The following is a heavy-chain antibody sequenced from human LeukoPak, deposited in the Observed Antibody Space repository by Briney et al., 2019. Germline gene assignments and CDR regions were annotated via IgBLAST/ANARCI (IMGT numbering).Heavy chain of an antibody. J-gene: IGHJ6*03. CDR3: ARAVGQLWLQHYYYYMDV. CDR2: INPNSGGT. Sequence: ASVKVSCKASGYTLTGYYMHWVRQAPGQGLEWMGWINPNSGGTNYAQKFQGRVTMTRDTSISTAYMELSRLRSDDTAVYYCARAVGQLWLQHYYYYMDVWGKGTTVTVSS. V-gene: IGHV1-2*02. CDR1: GYTLTGYY. D-gene: IGHD5-18*01.